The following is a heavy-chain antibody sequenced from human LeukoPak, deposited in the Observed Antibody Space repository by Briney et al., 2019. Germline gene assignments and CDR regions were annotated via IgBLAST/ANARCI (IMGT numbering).Heavy chain of an antibody. CDR2: IYYSGST. Sequence: PSGTLSLTCAVSGGSISSSNWWSWVRQPPGKGLEWIGYIYYSGSTNYNPSLKSRVTISVDTSKNQFSLKLSSVTAADTAVYYCARSNHHNENGYNYHWFDPWGQGTLVTVSS. V-gene: IGHV4-4*02. CDR1: GGSISSSNW. CDR3: ARSNHHNENGYNYHWFDP. J-gene: IGHJ5*02. D-gene: IGHD5-24*01.